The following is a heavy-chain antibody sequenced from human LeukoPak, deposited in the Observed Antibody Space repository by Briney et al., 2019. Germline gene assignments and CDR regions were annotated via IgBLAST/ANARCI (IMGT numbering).Heavy chain of an antibody. J-gene: IGHJ5*02. CDR1: GFTFSSYW. CDR3: ARDGGYFALGSPRDWFDP. CDR2: ISSDGSSI. Sequence: GGSLRLSCAASGFTFSSYWMYWVRQAPGKGLVWVSRISSDGSSISYADSVKGRFTISRDNAKNTLYLQMNSLRAEDTAVYYCARDGGYFALGSPRDWFDPWGQGTLVTASS. V-gene: IGHV3-74*01. D-gene: IGHD3-10*01.